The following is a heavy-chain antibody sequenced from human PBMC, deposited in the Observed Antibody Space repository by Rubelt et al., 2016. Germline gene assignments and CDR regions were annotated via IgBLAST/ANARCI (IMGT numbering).Heavy chain of an antibody. J-gene: IGHJ6*02. V-gene: IGHV3-7*03. D-gene: IGHD5-24*01. CDR3: ARVFRRGGGMDV. CDR1: GFTFSSYS. Sequence: EVQLLESGGGLVQPGGSLRLSCAASGFTFSSYSMNWVRQAPGKGLEWVANIRQDGSEKYYVDFVKGRFTMSRDNAKNSKYLQMNSLIAEDTAVYYCARVFRRGGGMDVWGQGTTVTVSS. CDR2: IRQDGSEK.